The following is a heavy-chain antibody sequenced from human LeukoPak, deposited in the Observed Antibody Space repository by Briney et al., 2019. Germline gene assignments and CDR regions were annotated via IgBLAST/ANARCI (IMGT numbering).Heavy chain of an antibody. V-gene: IGHV4-59*13. Sequence: PSETLSLTCTVWVVFFISCYGIGMRRPREKGLEGLGFIYYSGSTNYNPSLKSRVTISVDTSKNQFYLKLSSVTAADTAVYYCARGDDSGYDEGGFDYWGQGTLVTVSS. D-gene: IGHD5-12*01. J-gene: IGHJ4*02. CDR2: IYYSGST. CDR3: ARGDDSGYDEGGFDY. CDR1: VVFFISCY.